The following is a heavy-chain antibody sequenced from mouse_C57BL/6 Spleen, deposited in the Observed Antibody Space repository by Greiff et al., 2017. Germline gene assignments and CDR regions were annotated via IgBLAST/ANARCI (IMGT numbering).Heavy chain of an antibody. CDR1: GYTFTSYW. D-gene: IGHD4-1*01. CDR3: SRGTGTIPLDD. V-gene: IGHV1-50*01. Sequence: QVHVKQPGAELVKPGASVKLSCKASGYTFTSYWMQWVKQRPGQGLEWIGEIDPSDSYTNYNQKFKGKATLTVDTSSSTAYMQLSSLTSEDSAVYYCSRGTGTIPLDDWGQGTTLTVSS. CDR2: IDPSDSYT. J-gene: IGHJ2*01.